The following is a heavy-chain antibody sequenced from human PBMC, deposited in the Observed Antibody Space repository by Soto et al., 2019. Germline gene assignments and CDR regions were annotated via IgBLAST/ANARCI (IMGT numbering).Heavy chain of an antibody. Sequence: GGSLRLSCAASGFTFSNAWMSWVHQAPGKGLEWVGRIKSKTDGGTTDYAAPVKGRFTISRDDSKNTLYLQMNSLKTEDTAVYYCTTRPLIDYYGSGSDAFDIWGQGTMVTVSS. CDR2: IKSKTDGGTT. CDR1: GFTFSNAW. D-gene: IGHD3-10*01. CDR3: TTRPLIDYYGSGSDAFDI. J-gene: IGHJ3*02. V-gene: IGHV3-15*01.